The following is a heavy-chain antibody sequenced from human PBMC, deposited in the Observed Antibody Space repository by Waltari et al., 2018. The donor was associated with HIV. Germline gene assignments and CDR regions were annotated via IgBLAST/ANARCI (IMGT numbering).Heavy chain of an antibody. CDR3: ARGRTDHIVVVTAFDY. J-gene: IGHJ4*02. Sequence: EVQLVESGGGLIKPGRSLRVSCSGSGFPFGDYSLSWFRQAPGKGLDGVGFIRSKSYGGTIQYAASIKDRFTISRDDSKSIAYLQMNNLKTDDTAVYYCARGRTDHIVVVTAFDYWGQGTLVTVSS. CDR1: GFPFGDYS. V-gene: IGHV3-49*05. CDR2: IRSKSYGGTI. D-gene: IGHD2-21*02.